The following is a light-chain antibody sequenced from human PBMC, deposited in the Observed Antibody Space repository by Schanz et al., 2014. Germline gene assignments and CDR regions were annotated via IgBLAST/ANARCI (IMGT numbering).Light chain of an antibody. CDR1: QSVNTF. J-gene: IGKJ1*01. Sequence: EIVLTQSPATLSLSPGEGAALSCRASQSVNTFLAWYQQKPGQAPRLLIYGASSRATGIPTRFSGSGSGTEFTLTISGLQSEDFAIYYCQQYHTSRTFGQGTKVEIK. V-gene: IGKV3-15*01. CDR2: GAS. CDR3: QQYHTSRT.